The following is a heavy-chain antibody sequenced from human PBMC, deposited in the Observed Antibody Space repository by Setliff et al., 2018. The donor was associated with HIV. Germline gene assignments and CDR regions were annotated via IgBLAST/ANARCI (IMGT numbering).Heavy chain of an antibody. V-gene: IGHV4-59*11. CDR2: IYYSGGT. CDR1: GGSISSHY. Sequence: SETLSLTCTVSGGSISSHYWSWIRQPPGKGLEWIGYIYYSGGTNYNPSLKSRVTISVDTSKNQFSLKLSSVTAADTAVYYCARELRVTGIYYYYYMDVWGKGTTVTVSS. CDR3: ARELRVTGIYYYYYMDV. J-gene: IGHJ6*03. D-gene: IGHD4-4*01.